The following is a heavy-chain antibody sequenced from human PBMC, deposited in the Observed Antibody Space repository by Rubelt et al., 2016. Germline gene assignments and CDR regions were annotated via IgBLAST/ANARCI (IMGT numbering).Heavy chain of an antibody. CDR3: AREELGICDAFDI. CDR1: GHSISSGYF. Sequence: QVQLQESGPGLVKASETLSLTCTVSGHSISSGYFWGWIRQSPGKGLEWIGNIHYSGSTNYNPSLKSRVTMSVDTSKNQFSLKLTSVTAADTAVYYCAREELGICDAFDIWGQGTMVTVSS. J-gene: IGHJ3*02. CDR2: IHYSGST. D-gene: IGHD7-27*01. V-gene: IGHV4-38-2*02.